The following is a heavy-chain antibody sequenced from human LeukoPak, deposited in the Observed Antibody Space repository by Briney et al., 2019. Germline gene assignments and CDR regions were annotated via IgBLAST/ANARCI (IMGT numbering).Heavy chain of an antibody. Sequence: PSETLSLTCTVSGGSISSGGYYWSWIRQHPGKDLEWIGYIYYSGSTYYNPSLKSRVTISVDTSKNQFSLKLSSVTAADTAVYYCARGSMVRGVHYWGQGTLVTVSS. CDR1: GGSISSGGYY. D-gene: IGHD3-10*01. V-gene: IGHV4-30-4*08. CDR3: ARGSMVRGVHY. J-gene: IGHJ4*02. CDR2: IYYSGST.